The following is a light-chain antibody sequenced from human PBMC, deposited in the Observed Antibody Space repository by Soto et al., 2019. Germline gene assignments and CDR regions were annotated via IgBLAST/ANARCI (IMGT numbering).Light chain of an antibody. V-gene: IGLV2-14*01. CDR3: SSYTSSTTLYV. CDR1: SSDVGGYNY. Sequence: QSALTQPASVSGSPGQSITISCTGTSSDVGGYNYVSWYQQHPDKAPKLMIYEVSNRPSGVSNRFSGSKSGNTASLTISGLQAEDEADYYCSSYTSSTTLYVFGTGTKVTDL. J-gene: IGLJ1*01. CDR2: EVS.